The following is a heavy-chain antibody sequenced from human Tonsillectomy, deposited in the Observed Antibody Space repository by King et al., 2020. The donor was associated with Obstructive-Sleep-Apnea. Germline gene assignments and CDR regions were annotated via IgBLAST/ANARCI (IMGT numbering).Heavy chain of an antibody. CDR1: GFTFSSYG. V-gene: IGHV3-30*02. CDR3: AKDYGSSWTYYFDY. D-gene: IGHD6-13*01. CDR2: IRYDGSNK. Sequence: VQLVESGGGVVQPGGSLRLSCAASGFTFSSYGMHLVRQAPGKGLEWVAFIRYDGSNKYYADSVKGRFTISRDNSKNTLYLQMNSLRAEDTAVYYWAKDYGSSWTYYFDYWGQGTLVTVSS. J-gene: IGHJ4*02.